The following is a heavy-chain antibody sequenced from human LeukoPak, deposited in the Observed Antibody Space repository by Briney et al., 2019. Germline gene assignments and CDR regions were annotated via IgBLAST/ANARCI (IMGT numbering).Heavy chain of an antibody. CDR2: MYNSGST. D-gene: IGHD4-17*01. Sequence: SETLSLTRTVSGGSISGSYWSWIRHPPGKGLEWIAYMYNSGSTNYNPSLKSRVTISIDTSKNQFSLKLSSLTAADTAIYYCARGIESYGDYGYWGQGILVTVSS. CDR3: ARGIESYGDYGY. J-gene: IGHJ4*02. V-gene: IGHV4-59*01. CDR1: GGSISGSY.